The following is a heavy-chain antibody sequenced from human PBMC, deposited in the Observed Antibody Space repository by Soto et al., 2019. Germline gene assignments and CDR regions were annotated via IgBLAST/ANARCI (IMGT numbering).Heavy chain of an antibody. J-gene: IGHJ5*02. CDR1: GGSISSGGYY. CDR3: ARNTYFSYWFDP. CDR2: IYYSGSN. Sequence: QVQLQESGPGLVKPSQTLSLTCTVSGGSISSGGYYWSWIRQHPGKGLEWIGYIYYSGSNYYNPSLKSRVTISVDPSKNQFSLKLSSVTAADTAVYYCARNTYFSYWFDPWGQGTLVTVSS. V-gene: IGHV4-31*03. D-gene: IGHD3-3*01.